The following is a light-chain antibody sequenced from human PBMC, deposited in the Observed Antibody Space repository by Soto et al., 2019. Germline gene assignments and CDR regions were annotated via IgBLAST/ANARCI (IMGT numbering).Light chain of an antibody. V-gene: IGLV2-23*03. CDR1: SSDVGSYNL. CDR2: EGT. J-gene: IGLJ2*01. Sequence: QSVLTQPASVSGSPGQSITISCTGTSSDVGSYNLVSWYQQHPGKAPKVMIYEGTKRPSGVSNRFSGSKSGNTASLTISGLQAEDEAYYYCCSYAGSSTFDVVFGGGTKLTVL. CDR3: CSYAGSSTFDVV.